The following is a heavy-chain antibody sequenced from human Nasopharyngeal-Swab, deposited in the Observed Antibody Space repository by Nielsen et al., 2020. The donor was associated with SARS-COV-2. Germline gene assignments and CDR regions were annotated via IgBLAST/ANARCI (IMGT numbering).Heavy chain of an antibody. J-gene: IGHJ6*02. CDR1: GFTFRSYA. CDR2: SSGSDYTT. D-gene: IGHD5-12*01. CDR3: AKDRDSGDDSDDYYHYYGMDV. Sequence: GESLKISCAASGFTFRSYAISWVRQAPGKGLERVSVSSGSDYTTYYADSVKGRFTISRDNSKNTVNLQMNSLRVEDTAIYYCAKDRDSGDDSDDYYHYYGMDVWGQGTTVTVFS. V-gene: IGHV3-23*01.